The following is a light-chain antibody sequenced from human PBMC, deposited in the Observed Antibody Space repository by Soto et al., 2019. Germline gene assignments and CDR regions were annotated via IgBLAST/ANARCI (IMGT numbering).Light chain of an antibody. CDR3: QQYSSSPQT. Sequence: EIVLTQSPGTLSLSPGERATLSCRASQSVSRSNLAWYQQKPGQAPRLLIYGASSRATGIPDRFSGSGSGTDFTVTISRLGPEDFAVYYCQQYSSSPQTFGQGTKVEIK. J-gene: IGKJ1*01. CDR2: GAS. CDR1: QSVSRSN. V-gene: IGKV3-20*01.